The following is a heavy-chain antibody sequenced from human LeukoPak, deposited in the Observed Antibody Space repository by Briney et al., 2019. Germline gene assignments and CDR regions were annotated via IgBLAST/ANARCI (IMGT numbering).Heavy chain of an antibody. D-gene: IGHD1-14*01. CDR2: IRYDGSNQ. CDR1: GFSFSNYG. Sequence: AGGSLRLSCAASGFSFSNYGMHWVRQAPGKGLEWVTFIRYDGSNQHYADSVKGRFTISRDNSKNTVFLQMKSLRAEDTAVYYCARDQRPIHSFSGTGKNAFDIWGQGTMVTVSS. J-gene: IGHJ3*02. V-gene: IGHV3-30*02. CDR3: ARDQRPIHSFSGTGKNAFDI.